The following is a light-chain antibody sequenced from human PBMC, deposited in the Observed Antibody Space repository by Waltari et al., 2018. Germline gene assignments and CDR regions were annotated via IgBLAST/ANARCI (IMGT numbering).Light chain of an antibody. J-gene: IGKJ1*01. CDR2: AAS. Sequence: IQLTHSPSSLSASVGDRVTIPCRASQGITNFLAWYQQKPGKAPKLLIYAASTLQSGVPSRFSGSGSGTDFTLTISSLQPEDFATYYCQQLNSYQWTFGQGTKVEIK. CDR1: QGITNF. V-gene: IGKV1-9*01. CDR3: QQLNSYQWT.